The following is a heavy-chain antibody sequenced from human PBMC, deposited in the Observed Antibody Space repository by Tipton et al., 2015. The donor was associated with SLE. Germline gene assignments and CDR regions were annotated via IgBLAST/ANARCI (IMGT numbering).Heavy chain of an antibody. CDR2: FDPKGST. Sequence: TLSLTCTVSGGSISGPYHWSWIRQAAGKGLEWIGRFDPKGSTRYNPSLQSRVTISVATSKNQFSLKRNSVTASDTAVYYCARQVASFDYWGQGALVTVSS. D-gene: IGHD5-12*01. V-gene: IGHV4-61*02. CDR1: GGSISGPYH. J-gene: IGHJ4*02. CDR3: ARQVASFDY.